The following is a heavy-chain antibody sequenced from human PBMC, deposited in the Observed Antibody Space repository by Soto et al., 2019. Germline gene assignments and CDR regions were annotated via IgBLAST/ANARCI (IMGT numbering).Heavy chain of an antibody. CDR3: ARERGA. D-gene: IGHD1-26*01. Sequence: GASVKVSCKASGYTFTGYYMHWVRQAPGQGLEWMGLINASGGSTSYAQKLQGRVTMTRDTSTSTVCMELSRLRSEDTAVYYCARERGAWGQGTLVTVSS. CDR2: INASGGST. V-gene: IGHV1-46*01. CDR1: GYTFTGYY. J-gene: IGHJ4*02.